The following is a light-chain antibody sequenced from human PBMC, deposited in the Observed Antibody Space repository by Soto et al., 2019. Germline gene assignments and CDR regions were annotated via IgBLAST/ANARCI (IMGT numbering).Light chain of an antibody. J-gene: IGKJ1*01. CDR2: CAS. V-gene: IGKV3-15*01. Sequence: EIVMTQSPATLSVSPGERATLSCGASQSVSTSLAWYQQTPGQAPRLLIYCASTRATGVPARFSGSGSGTEFTLTISSLQSEDFAIYYCQQYKFWPRTFGQGTKVEIK. CDR1: QSVSTS. CDR3: QQYKFWPRT.